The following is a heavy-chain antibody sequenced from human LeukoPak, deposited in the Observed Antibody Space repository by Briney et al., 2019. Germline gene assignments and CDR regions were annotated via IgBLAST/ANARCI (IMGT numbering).Heavy chain of an antibody. CDR1: GFTFSSYS. V-gene: IGHV3-21*01. D-gene: IGHD3-22*01. CDR2: ISSSSSYI. Sequence: PGGSLRLSCAASGFTFSSYSMNWVRQAPGKGLEWVSSISSSSSYIYYADSVKGRFTISRDNAKNSLYLQMNSLRAEDTAVYYCARGDYYDSSGYYATEFDYWGQGTLVTVSP. J-gene: IGHJ4*02. CDR3: ARGDYYDSSGYYATEFDY.